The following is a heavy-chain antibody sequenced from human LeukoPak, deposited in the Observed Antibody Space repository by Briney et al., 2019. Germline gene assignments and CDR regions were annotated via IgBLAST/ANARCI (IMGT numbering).Heavy chain of an antibody. D-gene: IGHD3-22*01. J-gene: IGHJ4*02. Sequence: SETLSLTCSVSGCSISSFYWSWIRQPPGKGLEWIGCIYYSGNISFNYSLKSRVTISQDTSKNQFSLNLSSVSAADTAVYYCAKLYYYDNSGYPGDSYYFDYWGQGSLVTVSS. CDR2: IYYSGNI. CDR1: GCSISSFY. CDR3: AKLYYYDNSGYPGDSYYFDY. V-gene: IGHV4-59*12.